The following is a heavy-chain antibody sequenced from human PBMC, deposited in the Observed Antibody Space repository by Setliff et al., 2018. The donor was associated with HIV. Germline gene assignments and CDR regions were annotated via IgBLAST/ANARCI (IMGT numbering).Heavy chain of an antibody. V-gene: IGHV4-38-2*01. Sequence: PSETLSLTCAVSGYSIGSGSFWGWIRQPPGKGLEYIGSIYHSGSTYYNPSLKSRVTISVDTSKNQFSLKLNSVTAADTAVYYCASRVYYYDSSGYLREEGFDPWGQGTLVTVSS. D-gene: IGHD3-22*01. CDR1: GYSIGSGSF. CDR3: ASRVYYYDSSGYLREEGFDP. CDR2: IYHSGST. J-gene: IGHJ5*02.